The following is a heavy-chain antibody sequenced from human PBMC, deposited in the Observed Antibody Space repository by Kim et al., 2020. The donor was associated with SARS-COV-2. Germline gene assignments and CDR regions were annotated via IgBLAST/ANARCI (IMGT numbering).Heavy chain of an antibody. V-gene: IGHV5-51*01. D-gene: IGHD4-17*01. CDR3: ARHADYGGNWFDP. Sequence: YSPSFQGQVTISADKSISTAYLQWSSLKASDTAMYYCARHADYGGNWFDPWGQGTLVTVSS. J-gene: IGHJ5*02.